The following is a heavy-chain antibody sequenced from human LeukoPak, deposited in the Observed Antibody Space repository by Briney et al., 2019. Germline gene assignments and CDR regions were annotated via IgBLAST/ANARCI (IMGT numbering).Heavy chain of an antibody. V-gene: IGHV4-34*01. Sequence: SETLSLTCAVYGGSFSGYYWSWIRQPPGKGLEWIGEINHSGSTNYNPSLKSRVTISVDTSKNQFSLKLSSVTAADTAVYYCARETRSGGSLLRGNWFDPWGQGTLATVSS. J-gene: IGHJ5*02. D-gene: IGHD2-15*01. CDR3: ARETRSGGSLLRGNWFDP. CDR2: INHSGST. CDR1: GGSFSGYY.